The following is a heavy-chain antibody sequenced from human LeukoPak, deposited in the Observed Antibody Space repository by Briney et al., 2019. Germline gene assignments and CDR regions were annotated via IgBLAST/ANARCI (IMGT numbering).Heavy chain of an antibody. V-gene: IGHV4-61*02. CDR3: ALQGLNSSSWFIDY. CDR2: IYTSGST. J-gene: IGHJ4*02. Sequence: SQTLSLTCTVSGGSISSGSYHWSWIRQPAGKGLEWIGRIYTSGSTNYNPSLKSRVTISVDTSKNQFSLKLSSVTAADTAVYYCALQGLNSSSWFIDYWGQGTLVTVSS. D-gene: IGHD6-13*01. CDR1: GGSISSGSYH.